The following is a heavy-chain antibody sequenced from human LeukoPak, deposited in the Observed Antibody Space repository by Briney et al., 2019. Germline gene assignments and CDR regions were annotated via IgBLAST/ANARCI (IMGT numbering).Heavy chain of an antibody. CDR3: ARNLGYCSGGSCQKRGMDV. J-gene: IGHJ6*02. CDR1: GFTFSAYG. Sequence: LGGSLRLSCAASGFTFSAYGMHWVRQAPGKGLEWVAVISNDGSNKYNADSVKGRFTISRDNSKNTLYLQMNSLRIEDTAVYYCARNLGYCSGGSCQKRGMDVWGQGTTVTVSS. V-gene: IGHV3-30-3*01. CDR2: ISNDGSNK. D-gene: IGHD2-15*01.